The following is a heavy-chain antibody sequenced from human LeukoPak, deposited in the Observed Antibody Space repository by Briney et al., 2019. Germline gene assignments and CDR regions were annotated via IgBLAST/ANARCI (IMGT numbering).Heavy chain of an antibody. V-gene: IGHV1-69*13. J-gene: IGHJ3*02. Sequence: ASVKVSCKASGGTFSSYAISWVRQAPGQGLEWMGGIIPIFGTANYAQKFQGRVTITADESTSTAYMELSSLRSEDTAVYYCARKYPYYYDSSGYYGDAFDIWGQGTMVTVSS. CDR3: ARKYPYYYDSSGYYGDAFDI. CDR1: GGTFSSYA. D-gene: IGHD3-22*01. CDR2: IIPIFGTA.